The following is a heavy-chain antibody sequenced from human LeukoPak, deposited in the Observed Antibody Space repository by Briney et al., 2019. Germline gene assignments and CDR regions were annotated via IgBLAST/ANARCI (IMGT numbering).Heavy chain of an antibody. D-gene: IGHD2-15*01. J-gene: IGHJ6*02. V-gene: IGHV3-33*08. CDR2: IWYGGSNK. CDR3: AREYCSGGSCYSEGYYYYGMDV. CDR1: GFTFSSYG. Sequence: GGSLRLSCAASGFTFSSYGMHWVRQAPGKGLEWVAVIWYGGSNKYYADSVKGRFTISRDNSKNTLYLQMNSLRAEDTAVYYCAREYCSGGSCYSEGYYYYGMDVWGQGTTVTVSS.